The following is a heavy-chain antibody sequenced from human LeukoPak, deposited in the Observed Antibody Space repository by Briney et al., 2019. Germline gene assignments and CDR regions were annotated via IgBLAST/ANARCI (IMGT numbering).Heavy chain of an antibody. D-gene: IGHD5-18*01. CDR1: GCSISSSYYY. J-gene: IGHJ4*02. Sequence: SETLSLTCTVSGCSISSSYYYKGWVRQTPGKGLEWFGNIHNSGSTYYNPSLKSRLTIYVDTSKNQFSLKLSSVTAADTAVYYCARQVTFGYAYAYYFDYWGQGTLVTVSS. CDR3: ARQVTFGYAYAYYFDY. V-gene: IGHV4-39*01. CDR2: IHNSGST.